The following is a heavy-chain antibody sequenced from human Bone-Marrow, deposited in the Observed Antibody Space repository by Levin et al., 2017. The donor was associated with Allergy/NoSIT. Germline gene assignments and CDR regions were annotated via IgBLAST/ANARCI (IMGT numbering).Heavy chain of an antibody. CDR2: ISYDGSNK. D-gene: IGHD2-15*01. V-gene: IGHV3-30*18. CDR1: GFTFSSYG. CDR3: AKGVGGSCYNAMDY. J-gene: IGHJ4*02. Sequence: AGESLKISCAASGFTFSSYGMHWVRQAPGKGLEWVAVISYDGSNKYYADSVKGRFTISRDNSKNTLYLQMNSLRAEDTAVYYCAKGVGGSCYNAMDYWGQGTLVTVSS.